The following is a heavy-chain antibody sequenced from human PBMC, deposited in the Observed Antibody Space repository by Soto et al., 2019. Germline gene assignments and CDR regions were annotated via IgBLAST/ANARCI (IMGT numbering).Heavy chain of an antibody. V-gene: IGHV3-7*01. Sequence: GGSLRLSCVASGFTFSKSWMNWVRQAPGKGLQWVANINQDGSEKSYVDSVKGRFTISRDNARNSLFLQMDSLGVDDTAVYFCSRPYSSSRYFDPWGQGTLVTVSS. CDR2: INQDGSEK. D-gene: IGHD6-13*01. CDR1: GFTFSKSW. CDR3: SRPYSSSRYFDP. J-gene: IGHJ5*02.